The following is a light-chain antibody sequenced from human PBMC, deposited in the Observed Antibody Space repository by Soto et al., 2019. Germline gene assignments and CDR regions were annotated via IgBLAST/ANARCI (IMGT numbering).Light chain of an antibody. V-gene: IGLV1-51*01. CDR1: SSNIRNNY. Sequence: QSVLTQPPSVSAAPGQKVTISCSGSSSNIRNNYVSWYQQLPGTAPKLLIYDNNKRPSGIPDRFSGSKSGTSATLGITGLQTGDEADFYCGTWDSSLNGVVFGGGTKVTVL. CDR2: DNN. CDR3: GTWDSSLNGVV. J-gene: IGLJ2*01.